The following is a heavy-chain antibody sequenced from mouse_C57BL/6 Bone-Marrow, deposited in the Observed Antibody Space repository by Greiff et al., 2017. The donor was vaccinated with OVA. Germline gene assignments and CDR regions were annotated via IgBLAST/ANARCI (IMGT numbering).Heavy chain of an antibody. CDR2: INPGSGGT. CDR1: GYAFTNYL. V-gene: IGHV1-54*01. CDR3: RRGYWYFDV. J-gene: IGHJ1*03. Sequence: QVQLKQSGAELVRPGTSVKVSCKASGYAFTNYLIEWVKQRPGQGLEWIGVINPGSGGTNYNEKFKGKATLTADKSSSTAYMQLSSLTSEDSAVYFCRRGYWYFDVWGTGTTVTVSS.